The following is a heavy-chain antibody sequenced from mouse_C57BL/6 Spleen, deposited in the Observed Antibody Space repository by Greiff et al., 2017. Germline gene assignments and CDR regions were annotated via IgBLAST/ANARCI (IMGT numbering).Heavy chain of an antibody. CDR2: LSSGGSYT. J-gene: IGHJ4*01. V-gene: IGHV5-6*02. CDR1: GFTFRSSG. CDR3: ARLYENAMDY. D-gene: IGHD2-3*01. Sequence: DVMLVESGGDLVKPGGSLKLSCAASGFTFRSSGMSWVRQTPDKRLEWVATLSSGGSYTYYPDSVKERFTISRDNAKNTLYLQMSSLKSEDTAMYYCARLYENAMDYWGQGTAVTVSS.